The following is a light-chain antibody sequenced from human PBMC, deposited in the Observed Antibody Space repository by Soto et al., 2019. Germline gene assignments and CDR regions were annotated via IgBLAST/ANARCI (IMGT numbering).Light chain of an antibody. J-gene: IGKJ1*01. CDR3: LQDYNYPRT. Sequence: DIQMTQSPSTLSASVGDRVTITCRASQSISSWVAWYQQKPGKAPKLLIYDASSLESGVPSRSSGSGSGTDFTLTISSLQPEDFATYYCLQDYNYPRTFGQGTKVDIK. CDR1: QSISSW. V-gene: IGKV1-5*01. CDR2: DAS.